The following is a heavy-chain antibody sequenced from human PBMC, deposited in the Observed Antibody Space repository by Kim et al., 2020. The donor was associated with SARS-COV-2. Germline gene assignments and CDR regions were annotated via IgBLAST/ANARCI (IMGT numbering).Heavy chain of an antibody. D-gene: IGHD6-19*01. CDR2: LYSSGGT. J-gene: IGHJ4*02. CDR3: ARDARGSDFDS. V-gene: IGHV4-31*03. Sequence: SETLSLTCTVSGGSISSGGYYWNWIRLQPGKGLEWLVYLYSSGGTHYNPSLKSRVTVSVDTSKNQVSLKRNSATAADTAVYYCARDARGSDFDSWGQGTLVTVSS. CDR1: GGSISSGGYY.